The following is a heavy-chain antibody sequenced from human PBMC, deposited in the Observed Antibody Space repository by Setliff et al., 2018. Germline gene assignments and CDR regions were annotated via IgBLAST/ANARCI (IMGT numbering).Heavy chain of an antibody. CDR3: ARDRIGPYLSYMDG. V-gene: IGHV3-74*01. CDR1: GFTFSRYW. D-gene: IGHD2-21*01. Sequence: PGGSLRLSCAASGFTFSRYWMYWVRQVPGKGLVWVSRINPDGSITNYADTLEGRFTISRDNSRNTMYLQMNSLRGEDTAVYYCARDRIGPYLSYMDGWGKGTTVTVSS. J-gene: IGHJ6*03. CDR2: INPDGSIT.